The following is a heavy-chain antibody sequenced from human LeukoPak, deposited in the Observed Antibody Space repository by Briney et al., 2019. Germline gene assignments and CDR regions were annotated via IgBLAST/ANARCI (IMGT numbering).Heavy chain of an antibody. D-gene: IGHD3-16*01. Sequence: SETLSLTCTVSDDSISMYYWSWIRQPPGKGPEWIAYIYSSGATSYNPPLRSRVSISLDTSNSQFSLKLNSMTVADTAVYYCVRLKMGAYFDLWGRGTLVTVSS. CDR2: IYSSGAT. V-gene: IGHV4-59*08. J-gene: IGHJ2*01. CDR1: DDSISMYY. CDR3: VRLKMGAYFDL.